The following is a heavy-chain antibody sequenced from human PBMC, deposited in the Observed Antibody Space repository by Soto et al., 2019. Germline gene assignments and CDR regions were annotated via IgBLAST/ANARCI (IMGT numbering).Heavy chain of an antibody. CDR2: IYPGDSDT. V-gene: IGHV5-51*07. CDR1: GYSFTSYW. Sequence: PGESLKISCEGSGYSFTSYWIGWVHQMPGKGLEWMGIIYPGDSDTRYSPSFQGQVTISADKSISTAYLQWSSLKASDTAMYYCARQGDNWNDVHGAFDIWGQGTMVTVS. D-gene: IGHD1-20*01. CDR3: ARQGDNWNDVHGAFDI. J-gene: IGHJ3*02.